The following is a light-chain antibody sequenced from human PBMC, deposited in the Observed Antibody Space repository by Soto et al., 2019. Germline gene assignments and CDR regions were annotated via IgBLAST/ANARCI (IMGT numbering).Light chain of an antibody. CDR2: AAS. V-gene: IGKV1-17*01. Sequence: IQLTQSPSWQSASVGDRVTIICRDCQSISRWLAWYQQQRGKAPKRLIYAASSLQSGVPSRCSGSGSWTDFTRTISSLQPEDVETYYCLQHNGYTLTFGGGTQVDMK. CDR3: LQHNGYTLT. J-gene: IGKJ4*01. CDR1: QSISRW.